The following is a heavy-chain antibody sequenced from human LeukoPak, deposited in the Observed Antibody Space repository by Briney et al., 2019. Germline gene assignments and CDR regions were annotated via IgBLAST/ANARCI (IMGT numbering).Heavy chain of an antibody. V-gene: IGHV3-48*01. J-gene: IGHJ5*02. D-gene: IGHD4-17*01. Sequence: PGGSLRLSCAASGFTFSSYSMSWVRQAPGKGLEWVSYISSSSSTIYYADSVKGRFTISRDSAKNSLYLQMNSLRAADTAVYYCARETVYGDYVGWFDPWGQGTLVTVSS. CDR1: GFTFSSYS. CDR2: ISSSSSTI. CDR3: ARETVYGDYVGWFDP.